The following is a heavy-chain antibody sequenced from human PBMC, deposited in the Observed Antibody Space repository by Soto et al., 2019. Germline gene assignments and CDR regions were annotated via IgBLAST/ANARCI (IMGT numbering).Heavy chain of an antibody. D-gene: IGHD3-16*01. V-gene: IGHV1-18*01. J-gene: IGHJ4*02. CDR3: AGGRTNPPDY. Sequence: ASVKVSCKASGYTFTSYGISWVRQAPGQGLEWMGWISAYNGNTNYAQKFQGRVTITADKSTSTAYMELSSLRSEDTAVYYCAGGRTNPPDYWGQGTLVTVSS. CDR2: ISAYNGNT. CDR1: GYTFTSYG.